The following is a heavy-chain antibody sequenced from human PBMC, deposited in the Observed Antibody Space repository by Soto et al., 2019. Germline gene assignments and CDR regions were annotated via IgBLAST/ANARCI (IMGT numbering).Heavy chain of an antibody. D-gene: IGHD5-12*01. CDR3: AKDLWGVATTKQIYYYGMDV. CDR1: GFTFSSYG. CDR2: ISSDGSNK. J-gene: IGHJ6*02. Sequence: QVQLVESGGGVVQPGRSLRLSCAASGFTFSSYGMHWVRQAPGKGLEWVAVISSDGSNKDYADSVKGRFTISRDNSKNTLYLQMNSLRAEDTAVYYCAKDLWGVATTKQIYYYGMDVWGQGTTVTVSS. V-gene: IGHV3-30*18.